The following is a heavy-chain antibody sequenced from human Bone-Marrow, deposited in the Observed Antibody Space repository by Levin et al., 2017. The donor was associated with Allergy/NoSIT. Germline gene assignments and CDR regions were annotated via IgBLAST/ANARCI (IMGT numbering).Heavy chain of an antibody. CDR3: ASDPARGYYDSSGYSGDY. Sequence: GGSLRLSCAASGFSFWHYTMNWVRQAPGKGLEWVSCISSSGDSTYYADSVKGRFTISRDNAKNSLYLQLNRLRDEDTALYYCASDPARGYYDSSGYSGDYWGQGTLVTVSS. V-gene: IGHV3-48*02. J-gene: IGHJ4*02. CDR1: GFSFWHYT. D-gene: IGHD3-22*01. CDR2: ISSSGDST.